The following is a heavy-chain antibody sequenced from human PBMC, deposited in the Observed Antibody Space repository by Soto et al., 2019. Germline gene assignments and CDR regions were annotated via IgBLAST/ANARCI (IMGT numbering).Heavy chain of an antibody. CDR2: ISYDGSYK. D-gene: IGHD3-16*01. J-gene: IGHJ4*02. CDR3: AKWNGGFDY. Sequence: QVQLVESEGCVVQPGRSLRLSCAASGFTFSSYGMHWVRQAPGKGLEWVAVISYDGSYKYYADSVKGRFTISRDHSKNTLYLQMNSLRAEDTAVYYCAKWNGGFDYWGQGTLVTVSS. CDR1: GFTFSSYG. V-gene: IGHV3-30*18.